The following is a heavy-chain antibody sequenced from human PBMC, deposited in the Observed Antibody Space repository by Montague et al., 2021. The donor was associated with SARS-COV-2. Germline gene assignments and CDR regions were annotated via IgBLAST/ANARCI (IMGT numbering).Heavy chain of an antibody. CDR2: ISGSGGST. V-gene: IGHV3-23*01. CDR1: GFTFSSYA. D-gene: IGHD3-3*01. CDR3: AKDAYYDFWSGWYFDL. Sequence: PRLSCAASGFTFSSYAMNWVRQAPGKGLEWVSAISGSGGSTYYADSVKGRFTISRDNSKNTLYLQMNSLRAEDTAVYYCAKDAYYDFWSGWYFDLWGRGTLVTVSS. J-gene: IGHJ2*01.